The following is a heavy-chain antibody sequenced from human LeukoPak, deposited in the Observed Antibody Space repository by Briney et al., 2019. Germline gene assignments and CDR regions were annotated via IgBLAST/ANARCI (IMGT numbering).Heavy chain of an antibody. CDR3: ARERRVRGVIVSQGPRNDY. CDR2: ISAYNGNT. Sequence: ASVKVSCKASGYTFTSYGISWVRQALGQGLEWMGWISAYNGNTNYAQKLQGRVTMTTDTSTSTAYMELRSLRSDDTAVYYCARERRVRGVIVSQGPRNDYWGQGTLVTVSS. D-gene: IGHD3-10*01. J-gene: IGHJ4*02. CDR1: GYTFTSYG. V-gene: IGHV1-18*01.